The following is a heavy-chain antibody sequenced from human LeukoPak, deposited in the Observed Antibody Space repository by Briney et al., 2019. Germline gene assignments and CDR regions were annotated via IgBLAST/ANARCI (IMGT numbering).Heavy chain of an antibody. CDR2: VIPIFGTA. V-gene: IGHV1-69*05. Sequence: GSSVQVSCKASLCTFHSYAISWLRLAPGPGLEWPGGVIPIFGTANYPQKFQGRVTITTDESTSTAYMDLKSLSSDDSAVYYCARAFDHVWGRARRLDYWGQGTLVTVSS. CDR1: LCTFHSYA. CDR3: ARAFDHVWGRARRLDY. D-gene: IGHD3-16*01. J-gene: IGHJ4*02.